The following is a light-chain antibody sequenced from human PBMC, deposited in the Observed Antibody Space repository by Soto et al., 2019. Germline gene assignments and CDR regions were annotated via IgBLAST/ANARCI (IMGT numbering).Light chain of an antibody. CDR3: QQYGSSPT. Sequence: EIVLTQSPATLSLSPGERATLSCGASQSVSSSYLAWYLQKPGLAPRLLIYAASGRPTGIPDRFSGSGSVTDFTLTISRLEPEDFAVYYCQQYGSSPTFGQGTRLEIK. J-gene: IGKJ5*01. V-gene: IGKV3D-20*01. CDR1: QSVSSSY. CDR2: AAS.